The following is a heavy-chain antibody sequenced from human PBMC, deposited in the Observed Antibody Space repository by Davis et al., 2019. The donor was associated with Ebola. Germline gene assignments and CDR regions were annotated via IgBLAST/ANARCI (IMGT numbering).Heavy chain of an antibody. D-gene: IGHD3-10*01. Sequence: ASVKVSCKASGYTFTGYYMHWVRQATGQGLEWMGWMNPNSGNTGYAQKFQGRVTMTRNTSISTAYMELSSLRSEDTAVYYCARAPTWSEINYYCFDDWGQGTLVTVSS. CDR2: MNPNSGNT. J-gene: IGHJ4*02. V-gene: IGHV1-8*02. CDR3: ARAPTWSEINYYCFDD. CDR1: GYTFTGYY.